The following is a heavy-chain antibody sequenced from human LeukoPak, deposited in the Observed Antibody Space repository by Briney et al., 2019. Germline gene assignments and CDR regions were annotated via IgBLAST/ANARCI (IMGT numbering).Heavy chain of an antibody. D-gene: IGHD6-19*01. CDR1: GFTFSSYS. J-gene: IGHJ4*02. V-gene: IGHV3-21*01. Sequence: GGSLRLSCAASGFTFSSYSMNWVRQAPGQGLEWVSSISSSSRYIYYADSVKGRFTISRDNAKNSLYLQMNSLRAEDTAVYYCARMSSGWYEVYYFDYWGQGTLVTVSS. CDR3: ARMSSGWYEVYYFDY. CDR2: ISSSSRYI.